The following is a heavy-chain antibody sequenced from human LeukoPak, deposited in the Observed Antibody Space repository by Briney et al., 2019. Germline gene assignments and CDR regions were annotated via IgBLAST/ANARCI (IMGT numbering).Heavy chain of an antibody. V-gene: IGHV4-31*03. J-gene: IGHJ3*02. CDR3: ARDPPPEDGNNAFDI. CDR2: IYYSGST. Sequence: PSQTLSLTCTVSGGSISSGGYYWSWIRQHPGKGLEWIGYIYYSGSTYYNPSLKCRVTISVDTSKNQFSLKLSSVTAADTAVYYCARDPPPEDGNNAFDIWGQGTMVTVSS. D-gene: IGHD5-24*01. CDR1: GGSISSGGYY.